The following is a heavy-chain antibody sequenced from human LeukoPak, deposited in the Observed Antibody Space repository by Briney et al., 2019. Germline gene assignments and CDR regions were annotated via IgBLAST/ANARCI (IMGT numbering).Heavy chain of an antibody. Sequence: PGGSLRLACAASGFTFNNYWMSWVRRAPGKGLEWVSGLIENGATTYYADSVKGRFTISRDNSRNTMYLQMNSLRVEDTAVYYCVKDYQVGNSPAFGDYWGQGTLVTISS. CDR3: VKDYQVGNSPAFGDY. V-gene: IGHV3-23*01. CDR2: LIENGATT. J-gene: IGHJ4*02. D-gene: IGHD1-26*01. CDR1: GFTFNNYW.